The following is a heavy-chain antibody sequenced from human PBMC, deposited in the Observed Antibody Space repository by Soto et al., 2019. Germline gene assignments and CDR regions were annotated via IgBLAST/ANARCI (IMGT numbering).Heavy chain of an antibody. Sequence: SETLSLTCTVSGGSISSSSYYWGWIRQPPGKGLEWIGSIYYSGSTYYNPSLKSRVTISVDTSKNQFSLKLSSVTAADTAVYYCARLHVDTAMAFDYWGQGTLVTVSS. D-gene: IGHD5-18*01. V-gene: IGHV4-39*01. J-gene: IGHJ4*02. CDR1: GGSISSSSYY. CDR3: ARLHVDTAMAFDY. CDR2: IYYSGST.